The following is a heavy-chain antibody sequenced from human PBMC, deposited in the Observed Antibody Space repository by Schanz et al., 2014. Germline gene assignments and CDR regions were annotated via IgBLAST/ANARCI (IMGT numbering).Heavy chain of an antibody. D-gene: IGHD5-18*01. CDR1: GFTFSNHG. V-gene: IGHV3-33*01. CDR3: ARGTDTAMEHRPFDY. J-gene: IGHJ4*02. CDR2: ISGSSENT. Sequence: QVQLVESGGGVVQPGRSLRLSCAASGFTFSNHGMHWVRQSPGKGLEWVATISGSSENTYYADSVKGRVTISRDNSENTLYLQMNSLRAEDTAVYYCARGTDTAMEHRPFDYWGQGTLVTVSS.